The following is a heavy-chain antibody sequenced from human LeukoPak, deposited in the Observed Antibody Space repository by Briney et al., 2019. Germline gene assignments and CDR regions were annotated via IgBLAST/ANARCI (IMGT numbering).Heavy chain of an antibody. Sequence: GRSLRLSCAASGFTFSTYAIHWVRKAPGKGLEWVAVISYDGSNKYYADPVKGRFTISRDNSKNTLYLQMNSLRAEDTAVYYCAKCQSGYSSTWYLDYWGQGTLVTVSS. CDR1: GFTFSTYA. V-gene: IGHV3-30*07. D-gene: IGHD6-13*01. CDR3: AKCQSGYSSTWYLDY. CDR2: ISYDGSNK. J-gene: IGHJ4*02.